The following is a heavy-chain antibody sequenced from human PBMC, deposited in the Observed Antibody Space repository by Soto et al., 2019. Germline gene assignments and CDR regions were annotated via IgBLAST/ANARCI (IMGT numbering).Heavy chain of an antibody. Sequence: PGESLKISCKGSGYSFTSYWISWVRQMPGKGLEWMGRIDPSDSYTNYSPSFQGHVTISADKSISTAYLQWSSLKASDTAMYYCAIDTAMVSVYYFYGMDVWGQGTTVTVSS. CDR1: GYSFTSYW. D-gene: IGHD5-18*01. V-gene: IGHV5-10-1*01. CDR2: IDPSDSYT. J-gene: IGHJ6*02. CDR3: AIDTAMVSVYYFYGMDV.